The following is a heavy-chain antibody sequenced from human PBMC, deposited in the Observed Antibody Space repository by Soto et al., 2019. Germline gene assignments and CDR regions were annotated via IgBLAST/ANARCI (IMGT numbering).Heavy chain of an antibody. CDR3: AKEKLYQAQIAAHRGMDV. J-gene: IGHJ6*02. Sequence: GGSLRLSCAASGFTFSSFGMHWVRQAPGKGLEWVAVISYDGNNKYYADSVKGRFTISRDNSKNTLYLQMNSLRAEDTAVYFCAKEKLYQAQIAAHRGMDVWGQGTAVTVSS. CDR1: GFTFSSFG. V-gene: IGHV3-30*18. D-gene: IGHD6-6*01. CDR2: ISYDGNNK.